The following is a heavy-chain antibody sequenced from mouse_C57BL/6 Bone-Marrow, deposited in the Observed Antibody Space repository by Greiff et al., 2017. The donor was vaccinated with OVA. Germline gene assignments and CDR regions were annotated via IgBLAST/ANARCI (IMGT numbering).Heavy chain of an antibody. D-gene: IGHD1-1*01. V-gene: IGHV1-81*01. CDR3: AREGFITAVVAAH. J-gene: IGHJ3*01. CDR1: GYTFTSYG. CDR2: IYPRSGNT. Sequence: QVQLQQSGAELARPGASVKLSCTASGYTFTSYGISWVKQRTGQGLEWIGEIYPRSGNTYYTEKFKGKATLTADKSSSTAYMELRSLTSEDSAVYFCAREGFITAVVAAHWGQGTLVTVSA.